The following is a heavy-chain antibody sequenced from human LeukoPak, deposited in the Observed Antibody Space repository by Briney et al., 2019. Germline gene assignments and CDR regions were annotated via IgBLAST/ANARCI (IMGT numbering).Heavy chain of an antibody. Sequence: GSSVKVSCKASGGTFSSYAINWVRQAPGQGLEWMGRIVPIFGTTNYAQKFQGRVTITTDESTSTAYMELSSLRPEDTAVYYCARDRGERDSSWSLPAHGFDIWGQGTMVTVSS. CDR1: GGTFSSYA. V-gene: IGHV1-69*05. CDR2: IVPIFGTT. CDR3: ARDRGERDSSWSLPAHGFDI. J-gene: IGHJ3*02. D-gene: IGHD6-13*01.